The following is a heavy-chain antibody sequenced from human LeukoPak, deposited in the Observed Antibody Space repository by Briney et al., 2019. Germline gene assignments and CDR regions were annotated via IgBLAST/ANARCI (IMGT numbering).Heavy chain of an antibody. V-gene: IGHV3-30-3*01. Sequence: GGSLRLSCAASGFTFNTYAMHWVRQAPGKGLEWVAVISYDEYNKYYADSVKGRFTISRDNSKYTLFLQMNSLRPEDTAVYYCAREGSDSHGDVFDIWGQGTMVTVSS. CDR1: GFTFNTYA. D-gene: IGHD2-21*01. J-gene: IGHJ3*02. CDR3: AREGSDSHGDVFDI. CDR2: ISYDEYNK.